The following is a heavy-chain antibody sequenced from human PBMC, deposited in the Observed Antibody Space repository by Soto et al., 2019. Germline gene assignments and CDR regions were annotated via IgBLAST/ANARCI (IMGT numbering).Heavy chain of an antibody. CDR3: ATAPGITGKVGKYVDY. CDR1: GDTSRPFS. D-gene: IGHD1-20*01. V-gene: IGHV1-69*06. CDR2: VVPAIGKT. J-gene: IGHJ4*02. Sequence: QVQLVQSGAEVKKPGASVMVSCTASGDTSRPFSFSWVRQAPGLGLEWVGGVVPAIGKTNYAQRFQGRVTIPADRSTNTVSLEVRSLRAEDSAVYYCATAPGITGKVGKYVDYWGQGTLITVSS.